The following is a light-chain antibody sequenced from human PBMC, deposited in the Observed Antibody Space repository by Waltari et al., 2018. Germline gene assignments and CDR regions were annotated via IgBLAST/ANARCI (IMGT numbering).Light chain of an antibody. J-gene: IGKJ2*01. CDR2: WAS. Sequence: DFVMTQSPDSLAVSLGEKATVNCKSSQTVLYADNNNYLAWYQQKPGQPPKLLIDWASNLKSGVPDRFIGSGSGTDFTLTISSLQPEDVAIYYCQQYFGTPVTFGQGTKLEIK. V-gene: IGKV4-1*01. CDR3: QQYFGTPVT. CDR1: QTVLYADNNNY.